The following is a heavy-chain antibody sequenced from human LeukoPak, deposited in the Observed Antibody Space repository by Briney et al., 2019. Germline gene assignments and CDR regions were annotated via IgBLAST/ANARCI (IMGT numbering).Heavy chain of an antibody. Sequence: ASVTVSCKASGYTFTSYGISWVRQAPGQGLEWMGWISAYNGNTNYAQKLQGRVTMTTDTSTSTAYMELRSLRSDDTAVYCCARENYYDSSGYPTSDYWGQGTLVTVSS. J-gene: IGHJ4*02. CDR3: ARENYYDSSGYPTSDY. CDR2: ISAYNGNT. V-gene: IGHV1-18*01. D-gene: IGHD3-22*01. CDR1: GYTFTSYG.